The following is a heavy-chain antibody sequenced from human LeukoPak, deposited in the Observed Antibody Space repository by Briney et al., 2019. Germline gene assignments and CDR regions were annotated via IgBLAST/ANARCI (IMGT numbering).Heavy chain of an antibody. V-gene: IGHV3-74*01. Sequence: PGGSLRLSCAASGFTFSSYWMHWVRQAPGKGLVWLSRINSDGYSISYADSVKGRFTISRDNAKNTLYLQMNSLRAEDTAVYYCARGGYDYGDYWFDPWGQGTLVTVSS. CDR2: INSDGYSI. CDR1: GFTFSSYW. J-gene: IGHJ5*02. CDR3: ARGGYDYGDYWFDP. D-gene: IGHD4-17*01.